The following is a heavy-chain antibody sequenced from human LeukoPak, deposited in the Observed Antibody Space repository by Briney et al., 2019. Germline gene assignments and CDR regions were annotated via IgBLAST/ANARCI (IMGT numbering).Heavy chain of an antibody. CDR3: ARLLWFRELPLDY. J-gene: IGHJ4*02. CDR1: GGSISSSSYY. Sequence: SETLSLTCTVSGGSISSSSYYWGWIRQPPGKGLEWIGSIYYSGSTYYTPSLNSRVTISVHTSKNQFSLKLSSVTAADTAVYYCARLLWFRELPLDYWGQGTLVTVSS. CDR2: IYYSGST. V-gene: IGHV4-39*01. D-gene: IGHD3-10*01.